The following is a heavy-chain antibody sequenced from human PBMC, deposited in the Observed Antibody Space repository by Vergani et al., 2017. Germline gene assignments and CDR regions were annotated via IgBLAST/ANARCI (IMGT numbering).Heavy chain of an antibody. CDR1: GFTFSSYA. V-gene: IGHV3-23*01. Sequence: EVQLLESGGGLVQPGGSLRLSCAASGFTFSSYAMSWVRQAPGKGLEWVSDISGSGGSTYYADSVKGRFTISRNNSKNTLYLQMNSLRAEDTAVYYCAKDQYSYGRYFDYWGQGTLVTVSS. D-gene: IGHD5-18*01. CDR3: AKDQYSYGRYFDY. J-gene: IGHJ4*02. CDR2: ISGSGGST.